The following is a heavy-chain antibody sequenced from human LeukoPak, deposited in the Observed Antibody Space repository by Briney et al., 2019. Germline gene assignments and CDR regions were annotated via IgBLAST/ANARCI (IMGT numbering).Heavy chain of an antibody. D-gene: IGHD3-22*01. CDR3: ANHDSSDS. V-gene: IGHV1-69*06. CDR2: IIPIFSTA. J-gene: IGHJ5*01. CDR1: GGTFSSYA. Sequence: EASVKVSCKASGGTFSSYAISWVRQAPGQGLEWMGRIIPIFSTANYAQKFQGRVTITADKSTSTAYMELSSLRSEDTAVYYCANHDSSDSWGQGTLLTVSS.